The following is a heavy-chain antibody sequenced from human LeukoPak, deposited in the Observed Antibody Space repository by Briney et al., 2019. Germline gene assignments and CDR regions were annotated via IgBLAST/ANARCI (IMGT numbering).Heavy chain of an antibody. CDR1: GFTFSSYA. V-gene: IGHV3-23*01. CDR2: ISGSGGST. Sequence: GGSLRLSCAASGFTFSSYAMSWVRQAPGKGLEWVSAISGSGGSTYYADSVKGRFTIPRDNSKNTLYLQMNSLRAEDTAVYYCAKLEWELLRGYYFDYWGQGTLVTVSS. J-gene: IGHJ4*02. D-gene: IGHD1-26*01. CDR3: AKLEWELLRGYYFDY.